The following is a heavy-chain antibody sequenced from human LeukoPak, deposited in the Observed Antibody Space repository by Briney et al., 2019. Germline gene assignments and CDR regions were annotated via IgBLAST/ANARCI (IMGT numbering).Heavy chain of an antibody. D-gene: IGHD5/OR15-5a*01. Sequence: GGSLRPSFAPLGFTFSSYWMGWVRQAPGKGLEWVANIKQDGSEKYYVDSVKGRFTISRDNAKNTLNLQMDSLRADDTAVYYCGKGPGYSVYDNLPHHWGQGTLVTVSS. J-gene: IGHJ5*02. CDR3: GKGPGYSVYDNLPHH. V-gene: IGHV3-7*01. CDR1: GFTFSSYW. CDR2: IKQDGSEK.